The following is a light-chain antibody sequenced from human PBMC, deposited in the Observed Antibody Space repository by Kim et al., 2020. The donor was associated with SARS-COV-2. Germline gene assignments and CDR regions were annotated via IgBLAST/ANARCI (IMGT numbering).Light chain of an antibody. Sequence: IVMTQSPATLAVSPGERVTLSCRASLGIRSNLAWYRQKPGQAPRLLIYGASSRATGVPDRFSGSGSGTQFTLTISSLQSDDFAMYYCQQYLSWPITFGQGTRLEIK. CDR2: GAS. CDR3: QQYLSWPIT. CDR1: LGIRSN. J-gene: IGKJ5*01. V-gene: IGKV3-15*01.